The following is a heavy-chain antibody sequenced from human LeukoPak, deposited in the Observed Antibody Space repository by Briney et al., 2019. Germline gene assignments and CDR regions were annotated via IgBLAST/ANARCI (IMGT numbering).Heavy chain of an antibody. D-gene: IGHD2-15*01. CDR3: ARRPCSGGSCYSDYYYYGMDV. J-gene: IGHJ6*02. CDR1: GGSISSYY. Sequence: PSETLSLTCTVSGGSISSYYWSWVRQPPGKGLEWIGYIYYSGSTIYYSGSTNYNPSLKSRVTISIDTSKNQFSLQLSSVTAADTAVYYCARRPCSGGSCYSDYYYYGMDVWGQGTTVTVSS. CDR2: IYYSGSTIYYSGST. V-gene: IGHV4-59*01.